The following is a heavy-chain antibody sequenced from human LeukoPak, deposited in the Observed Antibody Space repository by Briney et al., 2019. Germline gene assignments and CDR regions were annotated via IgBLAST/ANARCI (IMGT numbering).Heavy chain of an antibody. CDR2: IKADGSDR. CDR1: GFTFNNAW. Sequence: GGSLRLSCAASGFTFNNAWMSWVRQAPGKGLEWVATIKADGSDRYYVDSVKGRFAISRDNAKSSLYLQMNSLRVEDTAVYYCANLGYSDGGQGTLVSVSS. V-gene: IGHV3-7*01. CDR3: ANLGYSD. D-gene: IGHD5-18*01. J-gene: IGHJ4*02.